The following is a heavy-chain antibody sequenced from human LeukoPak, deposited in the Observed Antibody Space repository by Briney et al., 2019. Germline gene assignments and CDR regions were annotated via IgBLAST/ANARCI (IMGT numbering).Heavy chain of an antibody. CDR1: GFTFSSYE. J-gene: IGHJ4*02. CDR2: ISSSGSTI. V-gene: IGHV3-48*03. Sequence: GGALRLSCAASGFTFSSYEMNWGRHAPGKGLEGVSYISSSGSTIYYADSVKGRFTISRDNAKNSLYLQMNSLRAEDTAVYYCARVWGPRGFDYWGQGTLVTVSS. D-gene: IGHD3-16*01. CDR3: ARVWGPRGFDY.